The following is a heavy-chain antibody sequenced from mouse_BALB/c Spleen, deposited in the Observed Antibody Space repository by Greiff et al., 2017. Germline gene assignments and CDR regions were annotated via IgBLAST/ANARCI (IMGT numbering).Heavy chain of an antibody. Sequence: EVQLQQSGAELVKPGASVKLSCTASGFNIKDTYMHWVKQRPEQGLEWIGRIDPANGNTKYDPKFQGKATITADTSSNTAYLQLSSLTSEDTAVYYCATTVVAGDAMDYWGQGTSVTVSS. CDR3: ATTVVAGDAMDY. CDR1: GFNIKDTY. V-gene: IGHV14-3*02. J-gene: IGHJ4*01. CDR2: IDPANGNT. D-gene: IGHD1-1*01.